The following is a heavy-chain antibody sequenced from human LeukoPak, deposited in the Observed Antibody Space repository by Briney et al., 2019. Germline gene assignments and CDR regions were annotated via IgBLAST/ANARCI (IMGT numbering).Heavy chain of an antibody. CDR3: ARDGRGSYYDYYYYMDV. CDR1: GFTFDDYG. Sequence: GGSLRLSCAASGFTFDDYGMSWVRQAPGKGLEWVSGINWNGGSTGYADSVKGRFTISRDNAKSSLYLQMNSLRAEDTALYYCARDGRGSYYDYYYYMDVWGKGTTVTVSS. D-gene: IGHD1-26*01. J-gene: IGHJ6*03. V-gene: IGHV3-20*04. CDR2: INWNGGST.